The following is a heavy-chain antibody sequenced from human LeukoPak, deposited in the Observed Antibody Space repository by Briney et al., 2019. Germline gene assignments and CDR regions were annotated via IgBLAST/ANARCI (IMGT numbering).Heavy chain of an antibody. Sequence: ASVKVSCKASGYTFTSYGISWVRQAPGQGGEGMGWISAYNGNTNNAQKLHGRVTMTTDTSTSTAYMKLRSMRSDDTAVYYCARSRGYCSSTSCSPGGYWGQGTLVTVSS. J-gene: IGHJ4*02. CDR1: GYTFTSYG. CDR3: ARSRGYCSSTSCSPGGY. CDR2: ISAYNGNT. D-gene: IGHD2-2*01. V-gene: IGHV1-18*01.